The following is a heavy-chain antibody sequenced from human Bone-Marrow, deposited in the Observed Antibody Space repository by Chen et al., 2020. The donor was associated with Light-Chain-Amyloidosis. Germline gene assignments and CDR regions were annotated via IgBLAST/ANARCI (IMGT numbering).Heavy chain of an antibody. J-gene: IGHJ6*02. CDR2: ITNSGSKV. Sequence: EVQLVESGGGLVKPGGPLRLPCRASGFTLNSYTMKWVRQAPGKGLEWVSSITNSGSKVYYAVSVKGRFTITRDNAENSVYLKMNGLGVEDTALYCCARGKAVAVCDYGMDVWGQGTTVTVSS. CDR3: ARGKAVAVCDYGMDV. V-gene: IGHV3-21*01. D-gene: IGHD6-19*01. CDR1: GFTLNSYT.